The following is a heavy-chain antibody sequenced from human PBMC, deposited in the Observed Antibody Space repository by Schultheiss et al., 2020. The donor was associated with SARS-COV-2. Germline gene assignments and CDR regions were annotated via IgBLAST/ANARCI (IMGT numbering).Heavy chain of an antibody. J-gene: IGHJ6*03. CDR1: GFTFSSYW. CDR3: ARDYHGGYYTGLYYYMDV. V-gene: IGHV3-21*01. CDR2: ISSSSSYI. Sequence: GGSLRLSCAASGFTFSSYWMHWVRQAPGKGLVWVSSISSSSSYIYYADSVKGRFTISRDNAKNSLYLQMNSLRAEDTAVYYCARDYHGGYYTGLYYYMDVWGKGTTVTVSS. D-gene: IGHD3-3*01.